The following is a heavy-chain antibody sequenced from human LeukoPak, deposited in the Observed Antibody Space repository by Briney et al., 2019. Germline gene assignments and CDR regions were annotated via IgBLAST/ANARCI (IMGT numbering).Heavy chain of an antibody. CDR2: ISAYNGKT. V-gene: IGHV1-18*01. CDR1: GYTFSSYG. CDR3: ARGCSSTSCYYGMDV. D-gene: IGHD2-2*01. J-gene: IGHJ6*02. Sequence: ASVKVSCKASGYTFSSYGISWVRRAPGQGLEWMGWISAYNGKTNYAQKLQGRVTMTTDTSTNTAYMELRSLRSDDTAFYYCARGCSSTSCYYGMDVWGQGTTVTVSS.